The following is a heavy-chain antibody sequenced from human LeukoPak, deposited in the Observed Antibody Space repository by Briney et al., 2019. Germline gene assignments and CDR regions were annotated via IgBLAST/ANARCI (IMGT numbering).Heavy chain of an antibody. Sequence: GASVNVSCKPSGYTFTTYGISWVRQSPGQGLEWMGWISGDNGNTNYAQKFQGRVTMTTDTSTSTVCMEMRSLRSDETAVYYCARVVYDILSGYYAPIDYWGQGELVTVS. D-gene: IGHD3-9*01. CDR1: GYTFTTYG. CDR3: ARVVYDILSGYYAPIDY. V-gene: IGHV1-18*01. J-gene: IGHJ4*02. CDR2: ISGDNGNT.